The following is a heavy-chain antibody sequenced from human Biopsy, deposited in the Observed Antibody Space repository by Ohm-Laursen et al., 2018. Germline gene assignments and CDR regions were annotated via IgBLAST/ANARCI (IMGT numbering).Heavy chain of an antibody. CDR1: GFTFSSYA. V-gene: IGHV3-23*01. CDR2: TNNNGDRT. J-gene: IGHJ3*01. CDR3: ANWNYYYDSSGPPAFDV. D-gene: IGHD3-22*01. Sequence: SLRLSCAASGFTFSSYAMSWVRQSPGKGLEWVSSTNNNGDRTYYTDSVKGRFTIPRDNSKNTLYLQMSSLRAEDTAVYYCANWNYYYDSSGPPAFDVWGQGTMVTVSS.